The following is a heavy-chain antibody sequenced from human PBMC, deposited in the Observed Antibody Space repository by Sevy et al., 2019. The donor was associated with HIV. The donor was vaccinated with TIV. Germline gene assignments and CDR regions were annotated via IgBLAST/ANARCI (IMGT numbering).Heavy chain of an antibody. J-gene: IGHJ4*02. CDR3: ASVDTAMVRFDY. V-gene: IGHV3-23*01. CDR1: GFTFSSYA. CDR2: ISGSGGST. D-gene: IGHD5-18*01. Sequence: GGSLRLSCAASGFTFSSYAMSWVRQAPGKGMEWVSAISGSGGSTYYAHSVKGRFTISRDNSKNTLYLQMNSLRAEDTAVYYCASVDTAMVRFDYWGQGTLVTVSS.